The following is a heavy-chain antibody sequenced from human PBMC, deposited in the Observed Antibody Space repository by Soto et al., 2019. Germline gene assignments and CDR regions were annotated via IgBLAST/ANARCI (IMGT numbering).Heavy chain of an antibody. CDR1: GFTFSSYS. Sequence: EVQLVESGGGLVKPGGSLRLSCAASGFTFSSYSMNWVRQAPGKGLEWVSSISSSSSYIYYADSVKGRFTISRDNAKNSLYLQMNSLRAEDTAVYYCARVIQTYGNSPFHCDYWGQGTLVTVSS. CDR3: ARVIQTYGNSPFHCDY. CDR2: ISSSSSYI. D-gene: IGHD1-1*01. V-gene: IGHV3-21*01. J-gene: IGHJ4*02.